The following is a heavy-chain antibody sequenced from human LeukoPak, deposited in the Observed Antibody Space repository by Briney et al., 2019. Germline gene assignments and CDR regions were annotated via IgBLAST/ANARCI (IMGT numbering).Heavy chain of an antibody. Sequence: SETLSLTCGVYGGSFSGYVWSWIRQPPGKGLQWIGEINHSGSTNYNPSLKSRVTISVDTSKNQFSLKLTSVTAADTAVYYCARAGSGYRDWGQGTLVTVSS. CDR3: ARAGSGYRD. V-gene: IGHV4-34*01. J-gene: IGHJ4*02. CDR1: GGSFSGYV. CDR2: INHSGST. D-gene: IGHD6-19*01.